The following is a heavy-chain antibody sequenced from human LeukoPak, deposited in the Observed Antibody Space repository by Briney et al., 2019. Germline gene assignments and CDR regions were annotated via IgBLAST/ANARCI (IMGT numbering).Heavy chain of an antibody. CDR1: GFTFSDYY. Sequence: GGSLRLSCAASGFTFSDYYMSWIRQAPGKGLEWASYISSSGSTIYYADSVKGRFTISRDNAKNSLYLQMNSLRAEDTAVYYGAGTHPGYSGAFDYWGQGTLVTVSS. CDR2: ISSSGSTI. CDR3: AGTHPGYSGAFDY. J-gene: IGHJ4*02. D-gene: IGHD5-12*01. V-gene: IGHV3-11*01.